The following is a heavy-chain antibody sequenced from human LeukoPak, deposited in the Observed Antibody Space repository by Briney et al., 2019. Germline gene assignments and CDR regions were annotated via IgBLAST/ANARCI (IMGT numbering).Heavy chain of an antibody. V-gene: IGHV3-74*01. CDR3: ARGSSTSCFY. J-gene: IGHJ4*02. D-gene: IGHD2-2*01. CDR1: GFTFSSHW. CDR2: INSDGSST. Sequence: GGSLRLSCSASGFTFSSHWMPWGRQAPGKGLVWVSRINSDGSSTSYADSVKGRFTISRDNAKNTLYLQMNSLRAEDTAVYHGARGSSTSCFYWGQGNLVTVSS.